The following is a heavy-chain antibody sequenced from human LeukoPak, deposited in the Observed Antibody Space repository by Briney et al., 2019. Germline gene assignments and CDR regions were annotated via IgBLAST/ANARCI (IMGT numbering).Heavy chain of an antibody. Sequence: YYXSXIRQXXXXXXXXIGYIHYSAHTNYNPSLKSRVTISIDTSKNQFSLKLSSVTAADTAVYYCARDRDTALVYFGNWGQGTLVTVSS. D-gene: IGHD5-18*01. V-gene: IGHV4-59*01. J-gene: IGHJ4*02. CDR2: IHYSAHT. CDR3: ARDRDTALVYFGN. CDR1: YY.